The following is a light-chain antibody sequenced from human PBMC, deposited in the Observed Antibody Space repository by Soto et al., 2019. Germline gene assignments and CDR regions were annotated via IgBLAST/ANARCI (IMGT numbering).Light chain of an antibody. CDR1: SSNIGSNT. CDR3: AAWDDSLNGRV. J-gene: IGLJ1*01. CDR2: SNN. Sequence: QSALTQPPSASGTPGQRVTISCSGSSSNIGSNTVNWYQQLPGTAPKLLIYSNNQRPSGVPDRFSGSKSGTSASLAISGLQSEDEADYYCAAWDDSLNGRVFGTGTKVNVL. V-gene: IGLV1-44*01.